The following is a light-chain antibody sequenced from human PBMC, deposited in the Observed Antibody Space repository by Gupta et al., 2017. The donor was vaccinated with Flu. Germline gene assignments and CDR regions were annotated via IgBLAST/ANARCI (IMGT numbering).Light chain of an antibody. CDR1: QVISSY. Sequence: DVQLTQSPSFLSASVGDRVTITCRASQVISSYLAWYQQKPGKAPKLLIYAVSTLQSGVPSRFSGSGSGTEFTLTISSLQPEDFATYFCQQLNSYPPLTFGQGTRLEIK. V-gene: IGKV1-9*01. CDR3: QQLNSYPPLT. J-gene: IGKJ5*01. CDR2: AVS.